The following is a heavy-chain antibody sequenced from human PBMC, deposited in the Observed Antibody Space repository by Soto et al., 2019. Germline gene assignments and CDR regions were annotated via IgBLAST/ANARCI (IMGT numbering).Heavy chain of an antibody. J-gene: IGHJ6*01. V-gene: IGHV3-11*01. Sequence: RGSLLLSCASSVFTFSDYYMSWIRQAPGRGLDSVSYISSSGSTIYYADSVKGRFTISMDNAKNSLYLQMNSLRAEDTAVYYCARDGGGRFLEWPPSSYYYGMDVWGQGTTVTVSS. D-gene: IGHD3-3*01. CDR1: VFTFSDYY. CDR3: ARDGGGRFLEWPPSSYYYGMDV. CDR2: ISSSGSTI.